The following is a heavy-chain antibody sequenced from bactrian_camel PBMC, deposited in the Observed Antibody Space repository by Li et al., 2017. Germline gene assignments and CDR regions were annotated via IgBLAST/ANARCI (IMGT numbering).Heavy chain of an antibody. J-gene: IGHJ4*01. CDR1: EVTFNQDD. V-gene: IGHV3S42*01. CDR3: AAYGGGWLNPGLDDRRYSY. CDR2: INNDGDAT. Sequence: VQLVESGGGLAQPGGSLRLSCEASEVTFNQDDINWVRLAPGKGLEWLSSINNDGDATTYAEPVKGRFTISRDNAKNALYLQMNILTPEDSAMYYCAAYGGGWLNPGLDDRRYSYWGQGTQVTVS. D-gene: IGHD6*01.